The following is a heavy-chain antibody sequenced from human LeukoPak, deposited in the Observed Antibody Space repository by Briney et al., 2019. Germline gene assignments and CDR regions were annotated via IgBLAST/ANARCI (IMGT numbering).Heavy chain of an antibody. D-gene: IGHD3-10*01. CDR2: INPNSGGT. Sequence: EASVKVSCKASGYTFTGYYMHWVRQAPGQGLEWMGRINPNSGGTNYAQKFQGRVTMTRDTSTSTVYMELSSLRSEDTAVYYCASASGGYYGSAYWGQGTLVTVSS. V-gene: IGHV1-2*06. CDR1: GYTFTGYY. J-gene: IGHJ4*02. CDR3: ASASGGYYGSAY.